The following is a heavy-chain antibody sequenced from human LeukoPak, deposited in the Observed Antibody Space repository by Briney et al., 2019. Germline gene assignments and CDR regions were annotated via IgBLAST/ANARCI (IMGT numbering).Heavy chain of an antibody. D-gene: IGHD6-13*01. CDR1: GFTFSSYS. CDR3: ARAHSSLNYYYYGMDV. J-gene: IGHJ6*02. Sequence: GGSLRLSCAASGFTFSSYSMNWVRQAPGKGLEWVSSISSSSSYIYYADSVKGRFTISRDNAKNSLYLQMNSLRAEDTAVYYCARAHSSLNYYYYGMDVWGQGTTVTVSS. V-gene: IGHV3-21*01. CDR2: ISSSSSYI.